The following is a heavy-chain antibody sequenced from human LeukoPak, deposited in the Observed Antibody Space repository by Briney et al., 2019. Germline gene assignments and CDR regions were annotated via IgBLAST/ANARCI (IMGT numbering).Heavy chain of an antibody. CDR2: IFGSGGSP. CDR3: GKTTVGYSSGQKPAWPVDY. D-gene: IGHD5-18*01. CDR1: GFTFGSHA. V-gene: IGHV3-23*01. Sequence: GGSLRLSCEASGFTFGSHAMYWVRQAPGKGLEWVAGIFGSGGSPHYADPVKGRFTISRDNSRNTVHLQINSLRAEDTAVYYCGKTTVGYSSGQKPAWPVDYWGQGTLVTVSS. J-gene: IGHJ4*02.